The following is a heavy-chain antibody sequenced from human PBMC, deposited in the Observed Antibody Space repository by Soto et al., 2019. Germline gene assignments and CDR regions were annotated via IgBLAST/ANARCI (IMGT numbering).Heavy chain of an antibody. Sequence: GSLRLSCAAFGFTFSDYYMSWIRQAPGKGLEWVSYISSSGSTIYYADSVKGRFTISRDNAKNSLYLQMNSLRAEDTAVYYCARTMVRGVMTLQHYYYMDVWGKGTTVTVSS. V-gene: IGHV3-11*01. J-gene: IGHJ6*03. CDR1: GFTFSDYY. CDR2: ISSSGSTI. CDR3: ARTMVRGVMTLQHYYYMDV. D-gene: IGHD3-10*01.